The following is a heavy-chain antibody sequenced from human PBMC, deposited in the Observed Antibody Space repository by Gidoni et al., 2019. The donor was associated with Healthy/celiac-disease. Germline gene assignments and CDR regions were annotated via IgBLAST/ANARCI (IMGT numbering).Heavy chain of an antibody. CDR2: IKSKTDGGTT. CDR3: TTVVEDIVVVPAAIRLTGTTKGD. D-gene: IGHD2-2*02. V-gene: IGHV3-15*01. Sequence: EVQLVESGGGLVKPGGSLRLSCAASGFTFSNACMRWVRQAPGKGLEWVGRIKSKTDGGTTDYAAPVKGRFTISRDDSKNTLYLQMNSLKTEDTAVYYCTTVVEDIVVVPAAIRLTGTTKGDWGQGTLVTVSS. CDR1: GFTFSNAC. J-gene: IGHJ4*02.